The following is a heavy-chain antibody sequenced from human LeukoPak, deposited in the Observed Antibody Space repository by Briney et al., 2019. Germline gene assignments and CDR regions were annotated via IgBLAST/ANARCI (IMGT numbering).Heavy chain of an antibody. Sequence: GGSLRLSCAASGFAFSSYGMHWVRQAPGKGLEWVAFIRYDGSNKYYADSVKGRFTISRDNSKNTLYLQMNSLRAEDTAVYYCAKDRFVKGSGWYNWFDPWGQGTLVTVSS. V-gene: IGHV3-30*02. CDR1: GFAFSSYG. CDR2: IRYDGSNK. CDR3: AKDRFVKGSGWYNWFDP. D-gene: IGHD6-19*01. J-gene: IGHJ5*02.